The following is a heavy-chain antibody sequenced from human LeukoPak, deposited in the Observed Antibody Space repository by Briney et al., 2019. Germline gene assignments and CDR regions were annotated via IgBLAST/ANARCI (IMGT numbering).Heavy chain of an antibody. V-gene: IGHV3-23*01. CDR1: GFTFSSYA. CDR3: AKGPWAFYYGSGVPVGAFDI. Sequence: GGSLRLSCAASGFTFSSYAMSWVRQAPGKGLEWVSAISGSGGSTYYADSVKGRFTISRDNSKNTLYLQMNSLRAEDTAVYYCAKGPWAFYYGSGVPVGAFDIWGQGTMVTVSS. CDR2: ISGSGGST. D-gene: IGHD3-10*01. J-gene: IGHJ3*02.